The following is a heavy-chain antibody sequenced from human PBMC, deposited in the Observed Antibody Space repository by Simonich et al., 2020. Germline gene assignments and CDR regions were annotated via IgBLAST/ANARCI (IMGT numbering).Heavy chain of an antibody. J-gene: IGHJ3*02. V-gene: IGHV4-34*01. CDR3: ARPLGIVWAFDI. CDR1: GGSLGGYY. CDR2: INHSVTT. Sequence: QVQLQQWGAGLLKPSETLSLTCAVYGGSLGGYYWSWIRQPPGKGLEWIGEINHSVTTKHTPSLKSRVTISVDTSKNQFSLKLSSVTAADTAVYYCARPLGIVWAFDIWGQGTMVTVSS. D-gene: IGHD3-16*01.